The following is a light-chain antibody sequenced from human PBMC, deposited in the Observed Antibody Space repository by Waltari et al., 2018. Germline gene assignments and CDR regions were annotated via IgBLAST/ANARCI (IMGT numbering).Light chain of an antibody. Sequence: QSALTQPPSASGSPGQSVTISCTGPSSDVGSYNYVSWYQQHPGKAPKLMIYEVSKRPSGVPDRFSGSKSGNTASLTVSGLQAEDEADYYCSSYAGRNNIVLFGGGTKLTVL. J-gene: IGLJ2*01. CDR2: EVS. V-gene: IGLV2-8*01. CDR1: SSDVGSYNY. CDR3: SSYAGRNNIVL.